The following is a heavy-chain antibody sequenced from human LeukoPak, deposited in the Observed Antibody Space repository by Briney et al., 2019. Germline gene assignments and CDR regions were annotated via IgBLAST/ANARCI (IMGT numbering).Heavy chain of an antibody. CDR1: GFTVSSNY. V-gene: IGHV3-53*01. J-gene: IGHJ4*02. CDR3: ARGNYYDSSVDY. CDR2: ISRGGTT. Sequence: GGSLRLSCAASGFTVSSNYMSWVRQAPGKGLQWVSVISRGGTTYYADSVKGRFTISRDDSKNTLYLQMNSLRAEDTAVYYCARGNYYDSSVDYWGQGILVTVSS. D-gene: IGHD3-22*01.